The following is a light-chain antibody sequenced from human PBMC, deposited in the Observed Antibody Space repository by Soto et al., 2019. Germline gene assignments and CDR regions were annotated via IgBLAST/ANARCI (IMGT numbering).Light chain of an antibody. CDR3: QLYGSSRRYP. CDR2: GAS. Sequence: DIVLTQSPGTLSLSPGERATLSCRASQSVSGTYLAWYQQKPGQAPRVLIYGASSRAAGIPDRFSGSGSGTDFTLTISRLEPEDFAGYYCQLYGSSRRYPFGQGTKLEIK. CDR1: QSVSGTY. J-gene: IGKJ2*01. V-gene: IGKV3-20*01.